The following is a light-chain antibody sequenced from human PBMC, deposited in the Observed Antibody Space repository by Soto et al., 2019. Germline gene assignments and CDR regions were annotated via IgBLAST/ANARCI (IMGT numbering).Light chain of an antibody. Sequence: QSVLTQPPSVSGAPGQRVTISCTGSSSNMGAGYDVHWYQQLPGTAPKLLISGHNNRPSGVPDRFSGSKSGTSASLAITGVQAEDEADYYCSSYTGSSTLYVLFGGGTKLTVL. CDR1: SSNMGAGYD. V-gene: IGLV1-40*01. J-gene: IGLJ2*01. CDR2: GHN. CDR3: SSYTGSSTLYVL.